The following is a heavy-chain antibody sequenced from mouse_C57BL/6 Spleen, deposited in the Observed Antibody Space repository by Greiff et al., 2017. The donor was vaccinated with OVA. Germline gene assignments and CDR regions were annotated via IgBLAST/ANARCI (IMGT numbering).Heavy chain of an antibody. CDR1: GFSFNTYA. V-gene: IGHV10-1*01. CDR3: VRGDYYGSRDFDY. D-gene: IGHD1-1*01. Sequence: EVQGVESGGGLVQPKGSLKLSCAASGFSFNTYAMNWVRQAPGKGLEWVARIRSKSNNYATYYADSVKDRFTISRDDSESMLYLQMNNLKTEDTAMYYCVRGDYYGSRDFDYWGQGTTLTVSS. CDR2: IRSKSNNYAT. J-gene: IGHJ2*01.